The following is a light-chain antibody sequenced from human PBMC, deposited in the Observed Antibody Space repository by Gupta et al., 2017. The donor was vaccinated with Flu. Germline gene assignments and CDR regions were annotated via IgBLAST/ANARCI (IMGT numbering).Light chain of an antibody. V-gene: IGLV2-11*01. CDR3: GSYVFSRA. CDR1: SSDVGAYNY. CDR2: EVN. J-gene: IGLJ1*01. Sequence: QSALTQPRSVSGSPGQSVAISCTGTSSDVGAYNYVSWYQQHPAKPPNLMIYEVNIGPSGVPDRFSCSKSGNTASLTSSGLQVEDEADYYCGSYVFSRAFGTGTKVTVL.